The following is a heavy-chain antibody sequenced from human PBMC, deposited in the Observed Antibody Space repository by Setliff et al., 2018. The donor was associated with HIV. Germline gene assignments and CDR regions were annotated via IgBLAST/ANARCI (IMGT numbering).Heavy chain of an antibody. CDR2: ISSSSSYT. J-gene: IGHJ4*02. Sequence: ASVKVSCKTFGYYFNIDYLHWVRQAPGKGLEWVSYISSSSSYTHYADSVKGRFTISRDNVKNSLYLQMNSLRAEDTAVYYCARDRYSGSSTDYWGQGTLVTVSS. CDR1: GYYFNIDY. V-gene: IGHV3-21*01. D-gene: IGHD1-26*01. CDR3: ARDRYSGSSTDY.